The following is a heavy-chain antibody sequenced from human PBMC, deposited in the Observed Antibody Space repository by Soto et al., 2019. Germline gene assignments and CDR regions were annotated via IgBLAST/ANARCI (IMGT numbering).Heavy chain of an antibody. CDR3: AGGGTTVTSAEYFQH. CDR2: IYYSGST. J-gene: IGHJ1*01. CDR1: GGSISSGGYY. V-gene: IGHV4-31*03. D-gene: IGHD4-17*01. Sequence: QVQLQESGPGLVKPSQTLSLTCTVSGGSISSGGYYWSWIRQHPGKGLEWIGYIYYSGSTYYNPYLKSRVTISVDTSKNQFSLKLSSVTAADTAVYYCAGGGTTVTSAEYFQHWGQGTLVTVSS.